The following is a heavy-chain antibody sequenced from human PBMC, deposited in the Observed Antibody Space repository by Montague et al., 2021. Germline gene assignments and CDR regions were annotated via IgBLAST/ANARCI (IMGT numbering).Heavy chain of an antibody. CDR1: GGSISSSSYY. V-gene: IGHV4-39*01. CDR2: IYYSGST. Sequence: SETLSLTCTVSGGSISSSSYYWGWIRQPPGKGLEWFGSIYYSGSTYYNPSLKSRVTISVDTSKNQFSLKLSSVTAADTAVYYCASSSRGRWVQSYFDYWGQGTLVTVSS. CDR3: ASSSRGRWVQSYFDY. D-gene: IGHD5-24*01. J-gene: IGHJ4*02.